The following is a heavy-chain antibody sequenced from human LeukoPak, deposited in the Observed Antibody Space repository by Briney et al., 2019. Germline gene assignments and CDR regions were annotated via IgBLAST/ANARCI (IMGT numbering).Heavy chain of an antibody. V-gene: IGHV3-30*02. Sequence: PGGSLRLSCAASGFTFSSYGMHWVRQAPGKGLEWVAFIRYDGSNKYYADSVKGRFTISRDNSKNTLYLQMNSLRAEDTAVYYCAKDTIVGATTHYYYYMDVWGKGTTVTVSS. J-gene: IGHJ6*03. CDR1: GFTFSSYG. D-gene: IGHD1-26*01. CDR2: IRYDGSNK. CDR3: AKDTIVGATTHYYYYMDV.